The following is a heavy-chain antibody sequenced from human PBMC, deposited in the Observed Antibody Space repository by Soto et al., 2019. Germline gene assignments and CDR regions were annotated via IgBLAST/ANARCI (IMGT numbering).Heavy chain of an antibody. V-gene: IGHV3-23*01. CDR1: GFTFSSYA. D-gene: IGHD5-18*01. J-gene: IGHJ4*02. CDR2: ISGSGGST. Sequence: GGSLRLSCAASGFTFSSYAMSWVRRAPGKGLELFSAISGSGGSTYYADSVKGRFTISRDNSKNTLYLQMNSLRAEDTAVYYCAKAFYAAMAYYFDYWGQGTLVTVSS. CDR3: AKAFYAAMAYYFDY.